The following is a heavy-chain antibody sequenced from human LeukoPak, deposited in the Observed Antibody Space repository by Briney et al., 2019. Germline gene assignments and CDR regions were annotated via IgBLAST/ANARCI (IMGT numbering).Heavy chain of an antibody. J-gene: IGHJ6*02. CDR1: GYTFTSYY. CDR2: INPSGGST. D-gene: IGHD6-6*01. Sequence: GASVKVSCKASGYTFTSYYIHWVRQAPGQGLEWMGIINPSGGSTSYAQKFQGRVTMTRDTSTSTVYMELSSLRSEDTAVYYCACSSSYDYGMDVWGQGTTATVSS. V-gene: IGHV1-46*01. CDR3: ACSSSYDYGMDV.